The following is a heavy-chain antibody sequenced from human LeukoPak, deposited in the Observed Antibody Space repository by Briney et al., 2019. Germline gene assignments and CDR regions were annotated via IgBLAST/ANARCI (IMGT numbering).Heavy chain of an antibody. D-gene: IGHD7-27*01. Sequence: SETLSLTCTVSGGSISSSSYYWGWTRQPPGKGLEWIVSIYYSGSTHYNPSLKSRVTISVDTSKNQFSLKLSAVTAAGTAVYYCASAPGDRVDYWGQGTLVTVSS. CDR1: GGSISSSSYY. CDR2: IYYSGST. CDR3: ASAPGDRVDY. V-gene: IGHV4-39*01. J-gene: IGHJ4*02.